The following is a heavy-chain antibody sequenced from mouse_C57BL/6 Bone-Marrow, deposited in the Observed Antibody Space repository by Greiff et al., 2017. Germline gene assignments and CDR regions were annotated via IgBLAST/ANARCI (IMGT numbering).Heavy chain of an antibody. CDR1: GYTFTSYD. J-gene: IGHJ1*01. CDR3: ARDYGSSYWYFDV. D-gene: IGHD1-1*01. V-gene: IGHV1-85*01. CDR2: IYPRDGSN. Sequence: QVQLKQSGPELVKPGASVKLSCKASGYTFTSYDINWVKQRPGQGLEWIGWIYPRDGSNKYNEKFKGKATLTVDTSSSTAYMGLHSLTSEDSAVYFCARDYGSSYWYFDVWGSGTTVTVSS.